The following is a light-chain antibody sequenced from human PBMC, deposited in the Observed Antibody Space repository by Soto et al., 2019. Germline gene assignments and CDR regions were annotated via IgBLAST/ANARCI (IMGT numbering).Light chain of an antibody. J-gene: IGLJ2*01. V-gene: IGLV1-51*01. CDR2: DND. CDR1: TSNIGNNY. CDR3: GTWESGLSAYVV. Sequence: QSVLTQPPSVSAAPGQKVTISCSENTSNIGNNYVSWYQQLPGTAPTLLIYDNDKRPSGIPDRFSGSKSGTSATLGITGLQTGDEADYYCGTWESGLSAYVVFGGGTKLTVL.